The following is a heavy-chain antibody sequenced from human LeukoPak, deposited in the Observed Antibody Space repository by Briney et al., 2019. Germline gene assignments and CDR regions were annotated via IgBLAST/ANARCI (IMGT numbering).Heavy chain of an antibody. D-gene: IGHD2-2*01. CDR1: GYTFTGYY. CDR3: AREVPSPRDHRYFDC. Sequence: ASVKVSCKASGYTFTGYYMHWVRQAPGQGLEWMGWINPNSGGTNYAQKFQGRVTMTRDTSISTAYMELRRLRSDDTAVYYCAREVPSPRDHRYFDCWRQGTVVSVSS. CDR2: INPNSGGT. J-gene: IGHJ4*02. V-gene: IGHV1-2*02.